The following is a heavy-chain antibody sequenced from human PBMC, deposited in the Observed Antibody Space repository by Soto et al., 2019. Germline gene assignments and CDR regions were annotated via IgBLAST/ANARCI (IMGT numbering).Heavy chain of an antibody. Sequence: EVQLVETGGGLIQPGGSLRLSCAASGFTVSSNYMSWVRQAPGKGLEWVSVIYSGGSTYYADSVKGRFTISRDNSKNTLYLQMNSLRAEDTAVYYCATGMYSSSWYGGLYFDYWGQGTLVTVSS. CDR2: IYSGGST. V-gene: IGHV3-53*02. CDR1: GFTVSSNY. J-gene: IGHJ4*02. D-gene: IGHD6-13*01. CDR3: ATGMYSSSWYGGLYFDY.